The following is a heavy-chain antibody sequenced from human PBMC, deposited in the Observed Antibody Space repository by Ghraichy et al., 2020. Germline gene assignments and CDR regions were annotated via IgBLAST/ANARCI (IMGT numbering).Heavy chain of an antibody. CDR3: AKDVPKKVARNTMIESVDS. Sequence: GGSLRLSCAASGFTFSSYAMRWVRQAPGKGLEWVSAISGSGGSTYYADSVKGRFTISRDNSKNTLYLQMNSLRAEDTAVYYCAKDVPKKVARNTMIESVDSWAPRTLVIVS. D-gene: IGHD3-22*01. V-gene: IGHV3-23*01. CDR2: ISGSGGST. CDR1: GFTFSSYA. J-gene: IGHJ4*02.